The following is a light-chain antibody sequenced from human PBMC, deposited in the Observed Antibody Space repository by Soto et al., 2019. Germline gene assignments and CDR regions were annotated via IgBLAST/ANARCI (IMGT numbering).Light chain of an antibody. CDR1: QSVRSY. CDR2: DAS. V-gene: IGKV3-15*01. J-gene: IGKJ2*01. Sequence: EIVITQSPATLSVSPGERATLSCRASQSVRSYSAWYQQKPGQAPRLLIYDASTRVTGIPARFSGSGSGTDFTLTISSLQSEDFAIYYCQQYNNWPPYTFGQGTKVDIK. CDR3: QQYNNWPPYT.